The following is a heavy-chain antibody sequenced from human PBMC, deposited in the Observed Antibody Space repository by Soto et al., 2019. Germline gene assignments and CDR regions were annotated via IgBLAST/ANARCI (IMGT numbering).Heavy chain of an antibody. CDR2: ISSSSSYI. CDR3: ARDNDFFSGYYYYYMDV. CDR1: GFTFSSYS. Sequence: EVQLVESGGGLVQPGGSLRLSCAASGFTFSSYSMNWVRQAPGKGLEWVSSISSSSSYIYYADSVKGRFTISRDNAKNSLYLQMNSLRAEDTAVYYCARDNDFFSGYYYYYMDVWGKGTTVTVSS. D-gene: IGHD3-3*01. V-gene: IGHV3-21*01. J-gene: IGHJ6*03.